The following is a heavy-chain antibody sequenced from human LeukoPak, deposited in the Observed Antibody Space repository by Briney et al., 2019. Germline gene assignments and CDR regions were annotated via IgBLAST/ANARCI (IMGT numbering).Heavy chain of an antibody. CDR1: GGSISSSSYY. CDR2: IYHSGST. D-gene: IGHD1-26*01. V-gene: IGHV4-39*01. CDR3: ARQRRGTYPAVVGAPAAFDI. Sequence: PSETLSLTCTVSGGSISSSSYYWGWIRQPPGKGLEWIGSIYHSGSTYYNPSLRSRVTISVDTSKNQFSLKLHSVTAADTAMYFCARQRRGTYPAVVGAPAAFDIWGQGTMVTVSS. J-gene: IGHJ3*02.